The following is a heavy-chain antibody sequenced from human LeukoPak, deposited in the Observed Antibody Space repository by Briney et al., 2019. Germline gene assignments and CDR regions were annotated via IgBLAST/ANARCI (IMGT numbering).Heavy chain of an antibody. V-gene: IGHV3-48*04. J-gene: IGHJ4*02. CDR2: ISSSSSTI. CDR3: ARARVAVAGTGPLGY. D-gene: IGHD6-19*01. Sequence: GGSLRLSCAASGFTFSSYSMNWVRQAPGKGLEWVSYISSSSSTIYYADSVKGRFTISRDNAKNSLYLQMNSLRAEDTAVYYCARARVAVAGTGPLGYWGQGTLVTVSS. CDR1: GFTFSSYS.